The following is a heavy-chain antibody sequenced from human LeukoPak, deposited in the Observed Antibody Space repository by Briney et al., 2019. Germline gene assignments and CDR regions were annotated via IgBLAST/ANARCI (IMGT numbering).Heavy chain of an antibody. J-gene: IGHJ4*02. D-gene: IGHD3-9*01. V-gene: IGHV3-30*18. CDR1: GFTFSSYG. CDR3: AKVSPHYDILTHSASYFDY. CDR2: ISYDGSNK. Sequence: PGGSLRLSCAASGFTFSSYGMHWVRQAPGKGLEWVAVISYDGSNKYYADSVKGRFTTSRDNSENTLYLQMNSLRAEDTAVYYCAKVSPHYDILTHSASYFDYWGQGTLVTVSS.